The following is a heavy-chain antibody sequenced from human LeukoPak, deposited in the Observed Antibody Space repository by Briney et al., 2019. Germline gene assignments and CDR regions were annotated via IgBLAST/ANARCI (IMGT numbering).Heavy chain of an antibody. CDR3: ARVTSYQLLSDYYYYYMDV. Sequence: PSETLSLTCSVSGGSINNYYWSWIRQPPGKGLEWIGHIFYSGSTNYNPSLKSRVTISVDTSKNQFSLKLSSVTAADTALYYCARVTSYQLLSDYYYYYMDVWGKGTTVTVSS. V-gene: IGHV4-59*01. CDR1: GGSINNYY. CDR2: IFYSGST. J-gene: IGHJ6*03. D-gene: IGHD2-2*01.